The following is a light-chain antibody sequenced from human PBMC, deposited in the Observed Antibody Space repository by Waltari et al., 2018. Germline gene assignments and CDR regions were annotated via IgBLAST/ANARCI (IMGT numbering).Light chain of an antibody. V-gene: IGKV3-20*01. CDR3: QKYVNLPAT. CDR1: QSVGRY. CDR2: DAS. Sequence: SCRASQSVGRYLAWYQQKPGKAPRLLIYDASTRATGIPDRFSGSGSGTDFSLTISRLESEDFAVYYCQKYVNLPATFGQGTKVEIK. J-gene: IGKJ1*01.